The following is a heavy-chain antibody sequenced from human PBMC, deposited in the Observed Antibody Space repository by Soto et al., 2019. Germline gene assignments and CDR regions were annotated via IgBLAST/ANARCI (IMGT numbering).Heavy chain of an antibody. V-gene: IGHV1-2*04. CDR2: INPNSGGT. CDR1: GYSFTGYY. CDR3: ARRPLCSGGSCYSKLYFDY. Sequence: GASVKVSCKASGYSFTGYYMHWVRQAPGQGLEWMGWINPNSGGTNYAQKFQGWVTISVDTSKNQFSLKLSSVTAADTAVYYCARRPLCSGGSCYSKLYFDYWGQGTLVTVSS. D-gene: IGHD2-15*01. J-gene: IGHJ4*02.